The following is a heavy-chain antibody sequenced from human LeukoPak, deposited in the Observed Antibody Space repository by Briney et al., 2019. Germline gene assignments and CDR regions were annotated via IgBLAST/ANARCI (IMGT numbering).Heavy chain of an antibody. Sequence: ASVKVSCKASGYTFTSYGISWVRQAPGQGLEWMGWISAYNGNTNYAQKLQGRVTMTTDTSTSTAYIELRSLRSDDTGVYYCARDSAHYDFWSGYYRTDAFDIWGQGTMVTVSS. D-gene: IGHD3-3*01. V-gene: IGHV1-18*01. CDR1: GYTFTSYG. CDR3: ARDSAHYDFWSGYYRTDAFDI. J-gene: IGHJ3*02. CDR2: ISAYNGNT.